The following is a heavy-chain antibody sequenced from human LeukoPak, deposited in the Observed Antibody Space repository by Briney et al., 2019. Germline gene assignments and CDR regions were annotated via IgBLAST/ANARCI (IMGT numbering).Heavy chain of an antibody. CDR3: ARVSQTPAYYYTSGYYYHGY. CDR1: GYTFSAYD. V-gene: IGHV1-8*01. Sequence: GASVKVSCKASGYTFSAYDINWVRQATGHGLEWMGWMNPNSGNTGFAQKSQGRVTMTRDTSINTAYMELSNLRSEDTAVYYCARVSQTPAYYYTSGYYYHGYWGQGTRVTVSS. CDR2: MNPNSGNT. D-gene: IGHD3-22*01. J-gene: IGHJ4*02.